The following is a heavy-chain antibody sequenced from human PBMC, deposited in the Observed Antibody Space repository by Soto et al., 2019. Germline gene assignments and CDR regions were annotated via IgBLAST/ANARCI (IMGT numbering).Heavy chain of an antibody. D-gene: IGHD1-26*01. V-gene: IGHV1-69*06. CDR2: IIPIFKTP. CDR1: GGTFSSYT. Sequence: QVQLVQSGAEVKKPGPSGMVSCKASGGTFSSYTFSWVRQAPGQGRAWMGGIIPIFKTPHYARKFQGRGTITADKSTSTAYMEMSSLRSVDTAVHYCARGAYRGGSTFDFWSQGTLVTVSS. CDR3: ARGAYRGGSTFDF. J-gene: IGHJ4*02.